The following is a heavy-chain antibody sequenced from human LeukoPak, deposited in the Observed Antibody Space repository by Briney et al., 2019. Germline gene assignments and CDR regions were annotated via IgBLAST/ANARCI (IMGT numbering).Heavy chain of an antibody. J-gene: IGHJ3*02. Sequence: GGSLRLSCAASGFTFSSYWMHWVRQAPGKGLVWVSRINSDGSSTSYADSVKGRFTISRDNAKNTLYLQMNSLRAEDTAVYYCAKDHSSSLHAFDIWGQGTMVTVSS. CDR3: AKDHSSSLHAFDI. V-gene: IGHV3-74*01. CDR2: INSDGSST. CDR1: GFTFSSYW. D-gene: IGHD6-13*01.